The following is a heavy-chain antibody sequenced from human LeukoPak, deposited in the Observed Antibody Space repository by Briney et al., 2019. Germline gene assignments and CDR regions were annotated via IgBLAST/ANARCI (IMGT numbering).Heavy chain of an antibody. J-gene: IGHJ6*02. CDR3: ATRPYYYGSGFHGMDV. Sequence: SETLSLTCTVSGGSISSGGYYWSWIRQHPGKGLEWIGYIYYSGSTYYNPSLKSRVTISVDTSKNQFSLKMSSVTAADTAMYFCATRPYYYGSGFHGMDVWGQGTTVIVSS. CDR1: GGSISSGGYY. CDR2: IYYSGST. V-gene: IGHV4-31*03. D-gene: IGHD3-10*01.